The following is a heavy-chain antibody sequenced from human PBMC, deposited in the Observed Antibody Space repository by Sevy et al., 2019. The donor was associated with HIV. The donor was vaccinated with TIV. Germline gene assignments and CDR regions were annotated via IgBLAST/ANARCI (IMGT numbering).Heavy chain of an antibody. J-gene: IGHJ3*02. CDR2: IYYSGST. D-gene: IGHD2-8*02. CDR1: GGSISSYY. CDR3: ARAGPLGYCTGGVCYADAFDI. V-gene: IGHV4-59*01. Sequence: SETLSLTCTVSGGSISSYYWSWIRQPPGKGLEWIGYIYYSGSTNYNPSLKSRVTISVDTSKNQFSLKLSSVTAADTAVYYGARAGPLGYCTGGVCYADAFDIWGQGTMVTVSS.